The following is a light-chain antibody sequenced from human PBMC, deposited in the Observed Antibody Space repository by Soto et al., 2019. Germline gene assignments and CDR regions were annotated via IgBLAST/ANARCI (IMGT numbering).Light chain of an antibody. J-gene: IGKJ5*01. Sequence: DIQMTQSPSSLSASVGDRVTITCQASQDISVYLAWYQQKPGKVPKLLIYSASTLQSGVPSRFSGSGSGTDFTLTISSLQPEDGATYYCQKFNTAPLTFGQGTRLEIK. CDR2: SAS. CDR3: QKFNTAPLT. V-gene: IGKV1-27*01. CDR1: QDISVY.